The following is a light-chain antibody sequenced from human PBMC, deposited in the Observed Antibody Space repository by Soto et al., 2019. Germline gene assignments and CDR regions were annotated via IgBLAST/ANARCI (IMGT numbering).Light chain of an antibody. J-gene: IGLJ1*01. CDR1: SGDVGGHNA. Sequence: QSALTQPASVSGSPGQSITLSCTGTSGDVGGHNAVSWYQQHPGKAPKLLIYDVYNRPSGASNRFSGSKSGNTASLTISXXXXXXEADYYCSSYERSGADVFGTGTKLTVL. V-gene: IGLV2-14*03. CDR2: DVY. CDR3: SSYERSGADV.